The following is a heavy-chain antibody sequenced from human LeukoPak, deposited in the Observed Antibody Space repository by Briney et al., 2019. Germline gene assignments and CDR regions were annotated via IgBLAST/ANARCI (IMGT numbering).Heavy chain of an antibody. CDR3: AIYYDSSGYYEGSFDY. CDR1: GFTFSSYS. D-gene: IGHD3-22*01. V-gene: IGHV3-21*01. J-gene: IGHJ4*02. CDR2: ISSSSSYI. Sequence: GASLRLSCAASGFTFSSYSMNWVRQAPGKGLGWVSSISSSSSYIYYADSVKGRFTISRDNAKNSLYLQMNSLRAEDTAVYYCAIYYDSSGYYEGSFDYWGQGTLVTVSS.